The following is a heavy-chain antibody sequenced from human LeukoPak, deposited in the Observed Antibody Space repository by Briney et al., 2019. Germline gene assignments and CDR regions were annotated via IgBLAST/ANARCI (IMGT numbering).Heavy chain of an antibody. Sequence: SETLSLTCTVSGYSISSGYYWGWIRQPPGKGLEWIGSIYHSGSTYYNPSLKSRVTISVDTSKNQFSLKLSSVTAADTAVYYCARSGEVVTANYWYFDLWGRGTLVTVSS. V-gene: IGHV4-38-2*02. J-gene: IGHJ2*01. CDR1: GYSISSGYY. CDR3: ARSGEVVTANYWYFDL. D-gene: IGHD2-21*02. CDR2: IYHSGST.